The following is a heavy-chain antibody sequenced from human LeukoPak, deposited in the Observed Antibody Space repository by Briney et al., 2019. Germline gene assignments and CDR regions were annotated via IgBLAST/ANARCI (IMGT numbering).Heavy chain of an antibody. J-gene: IGHJ4*02. CDR2: IYYSGST. CDR3: ARARSPGSYSPKGPFDY. CDR1: GGSISSSSYY. Sequence: SETLSLTCTVSGGSISSSSYYWGWIRQPPGKGLEWIGSIYYSGSTYYNPSLKSRVTISVDTSKNQFSLKVSSVTAADTAVYYCARARSPGSYSPKGPFDYWGQGTLVIVSS. D-gene: IGHD1-26*01. V-gene: IGHV4-39*07.